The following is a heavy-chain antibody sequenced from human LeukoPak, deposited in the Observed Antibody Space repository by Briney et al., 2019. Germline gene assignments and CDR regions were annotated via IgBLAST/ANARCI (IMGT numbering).Heavy chain of an antibody. D-gene: IGHD2-15*01. V-gene: IGHV4-59*12. CDR1: GGSFSGYY. J-gene: IGHJ4*02. CDR2: IYYSGST. CDR3: ARGAGRGGYCSGGSCHPVDY. Sequence: SETLSLTCAVYGGSFSGYYWSWIRQPPGKGREWIGYIYYSGSTNYNPSLKSRVTISVDTSKNQFSLKLSSVTAADTAVYYCARGAGRGGYCSGGSCHPVDYWGQGTLVTVSS.